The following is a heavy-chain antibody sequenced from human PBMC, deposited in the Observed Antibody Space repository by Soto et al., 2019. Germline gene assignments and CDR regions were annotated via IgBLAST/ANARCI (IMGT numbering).Heavy chain of an antibody. CDR2: ISGSGGST. V-gene: IGHV3-23*01. CDR3: AKAPMVRGVINDFDY. D-gene: IGHD3-10*01. CDR1: GFTFSSYA. Sequence: GGSLRLSCAASGFTFSSYAMSWVRQAPGKGLEWVSAISGSGGSTYYADSVKGRFTISRDNSKNTLYLQMNSLRAEDTAVYYCAKAPMVRGVINDFDYWGQGTLVTVSS. J-gene: IGHJ4*02.